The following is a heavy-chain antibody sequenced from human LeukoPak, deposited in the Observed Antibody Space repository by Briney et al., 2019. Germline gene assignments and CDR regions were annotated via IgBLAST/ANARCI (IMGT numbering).Heavy chain of an antibody. J-gene: IGHJ6*03. CDR3: ASRYMDV. V-gene: IGHV6-1*01. Sequence: SQTLSLTCAISGDSVSSNSAAWNWIRQSPSIGLEWLVRTYYRSKWYKDYAVSVKIPITINPDPSKNQFSLQLNSVTPEDTAVYYCASRYMDVWGKGTTVTVSS. CDR2: TYYRSKWYK. CDR1: GDSVSSNSAA.